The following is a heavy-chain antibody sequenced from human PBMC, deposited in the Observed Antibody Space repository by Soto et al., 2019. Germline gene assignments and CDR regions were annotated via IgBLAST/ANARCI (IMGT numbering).Heavy chain of an antibody. D-gene: IGHD6-13*01. J-gene: IGHJ3*02. CDR1: GFTVSSNY. CDR3: ARESKAAAGTRLGAFDI. CDR2: IYSGGST. V-gene: IGHV3-53*01. Sequence: GGSLRLSCAASGFTVSSNYMSWVRQAPGKGLEWVSVIYSGGSTYCADSVKGRFTISRDNSKNTLYLQMNSLRAEDTAVYYCARESKAAAGTRLGAFDIWGQGTMVTVSS.